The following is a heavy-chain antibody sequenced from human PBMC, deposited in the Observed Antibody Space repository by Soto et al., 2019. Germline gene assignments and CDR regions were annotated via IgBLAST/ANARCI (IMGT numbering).Heavy chain of an antibody. CDR1: GGHFIRPQRY. J-gene: IGHJ4*02. D-gene: IGHD6-19*01. Sequence: SETPEITFSVPGGHFIRPQRYWGWIRPPPGKGLELIGAIYYVGSTYHNPSLKSRATIYVDTSKSELSLELVAVSAADTAVYYSARSTVAGTPFDSWGQG. CDR3: ARSTVAGTPFDS. CDR2: IYYVGST. V-gene: IGHV4-39*01.